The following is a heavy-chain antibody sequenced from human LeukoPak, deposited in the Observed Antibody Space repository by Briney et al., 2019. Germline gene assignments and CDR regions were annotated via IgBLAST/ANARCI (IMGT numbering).Heavy chain of an antibody. D-gene: IGHD3-9*01. V-gene: IGHV4-61*02. Sequence: SETLSLTCTVSGGSISSGSYYWSWIRQPAGKGLEWIERIYTSGSTNYNPSLKSRVTISVDTSKNQFSLKLSSVTAADTAVYYCARGHISPFDWAAEYFQHWGQGTLVTVSS. CDR1: GGSISSGSYY. CDR3: ARGHISPFDWAAEYFQH. J-gene: IGHJ1*01. CDR2: IYTSGST.